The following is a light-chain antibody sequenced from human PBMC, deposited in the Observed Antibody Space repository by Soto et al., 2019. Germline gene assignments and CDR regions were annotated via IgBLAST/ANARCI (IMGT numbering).Light chain of an antibody. CDR2: GAS. CDR3: QQYENSPIT. Sequence: ETVMTQSPATLSVSPGERATLSCRASQSVSTNLAWYQQKPGQAPRLLIYGASSRATGIPDRFSGTGSETDFTLTINRLEPEDFAVYYCQQYENSPITFGQGTRLEIK. J-gene: IGKJ5*01. CDR1: QSVSTN. V-gene: IGKV3-20*01.